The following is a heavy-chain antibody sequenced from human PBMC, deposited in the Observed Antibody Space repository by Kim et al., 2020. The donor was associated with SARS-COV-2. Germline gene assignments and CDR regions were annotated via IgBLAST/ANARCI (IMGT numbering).Heavy chain of an antibody. J-gene: IGHJ3*01. D-gene: IGHD3-3*01. CDR3: TTEFYDDFSV. Sequence: TADYTEPVQGRFTMSRDDSKNTLYLKMNNLKTEDTAVYYCTTEFYDDFSVWGQGTMATVSS. V-gene: IGHV3-15*01. CDR2: TA.